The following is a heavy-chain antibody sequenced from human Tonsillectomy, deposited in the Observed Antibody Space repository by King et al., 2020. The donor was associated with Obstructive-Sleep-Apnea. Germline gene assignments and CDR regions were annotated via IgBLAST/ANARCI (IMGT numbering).Heavy chain of an antibody. Sequence: VQLVESGGGVVQSGRSLSLSCAASGFTFSSYAMHWVLQAPGKGLEWVAVISYDGRNKYYADSVKGRFTISRDNSKNTLYLQMNSLRAEDTAVYYCARDRWFGELFLDAFDIWGQGTMVTVSS. J-gene: IGHJ3*02. CDR2: ISYDGRNK. D-gene: IGHD3-10*01. CDR3: ARDRWFGELFLDAFDI. CDR1: GFTFSSYA. V-gene: IGHV3-30*04.